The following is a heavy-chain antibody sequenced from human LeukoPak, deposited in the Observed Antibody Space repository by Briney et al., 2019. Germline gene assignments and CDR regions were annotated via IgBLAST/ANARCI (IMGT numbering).Heavy chain of an antibody. Sequence: SETLSLTCTVSGGSISSYYWSWIRQPPGRGLEWIGYIYYSGSTYYNPSLKSRVTISVDTSKNQFSLKLSSVTAADTAVYYCARVNYYGSGSYYNAWGQGTLVTVSS. D-gene: IGHD3-10*01. J-gene: IGHJ5*02. CDR3: ARVNYYGSGSYYNA. V-gene: IGHV4-59*08. CDR1: GGSISSYY. CDR2: IYYSGST.